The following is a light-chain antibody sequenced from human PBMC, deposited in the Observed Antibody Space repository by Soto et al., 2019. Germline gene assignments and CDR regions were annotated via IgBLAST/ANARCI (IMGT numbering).Light chain of an antibody. CDR2: EVT. V-gene: IGLV2-14*01. Sequence: QAVVTQPASVSGSPGQSITISCTGTSFDIGGYYYVSWYQHHPGKAPKLIISEVTNRPSGVSSRFSGSKSGNTASLTISGLQAEDEADYYCTSYTSSTTLIFGGGTKLTVL. CDR3: TSYTSSTTLI. CDR1: SFDIGGYYY. J-gene: IGLJ2*01.